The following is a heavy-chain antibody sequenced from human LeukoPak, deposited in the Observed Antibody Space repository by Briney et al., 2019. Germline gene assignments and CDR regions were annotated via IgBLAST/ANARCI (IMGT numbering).Heavy chain of an antibody. CDR3: AKNMQLARDVDTAMASFDY. J-gene: IGHJ4*02. CDR2: ISGSGGST. V-gene: IGHV3-23*01. Sequence: PGGSLRLSCAASGFTFSSYAMSWVRQAPGKGLEWVSAISGSGGSTYYADSVKGRFTISRDNSKNTLYLQMNSLRAEDTAVYYCAKNMQLARDVDTAMASFDYWGQGTLVTVSS. D-gene: IGHD5-18*01. CDR1: GFTFSSYA.